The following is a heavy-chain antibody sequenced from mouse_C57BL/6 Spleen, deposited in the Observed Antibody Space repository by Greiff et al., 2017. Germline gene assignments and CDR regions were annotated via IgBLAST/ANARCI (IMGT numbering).Heavy chain of an antibody. J-gene: IGHJ4*01. CDR2: IDPSDSYT. Sequence: QVQLQQPGAELVMPGASVKLSCKASGYTFTSYWLHWVKQRPGQGLEWIGEIDPSDSYTNYNQTFTGKSTLTVDKSSSTAYMRLSSLTSEDSAVYYCARGVLRTEAMDYWGQGTSVTVSS. CDR3: ARGVLRTEAMDY. V-gene: IGHV1-69*01. D-gene: IGHD1-1*01. CDR1: GYTFTSYW.